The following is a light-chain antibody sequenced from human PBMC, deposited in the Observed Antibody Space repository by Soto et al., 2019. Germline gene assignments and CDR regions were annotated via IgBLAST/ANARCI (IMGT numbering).Light chain of an antibody. CDR2: DVT. Sequence: QSVLTQPASVSGSPRQSITISCTGTGSDVCGYNYVSWYQQHPGKAPKLMIYDVTYRPSGISSRFSGSKSGNTASLTISGLQSDEEDDYYCSSYAGNSTLVFGTGTKVTVL. V-gene: IGLV2-14*01. CDR1: GSDVCGYNY. CDR3: SSYAGNSTLV. J-gene: IGLJ1*01.